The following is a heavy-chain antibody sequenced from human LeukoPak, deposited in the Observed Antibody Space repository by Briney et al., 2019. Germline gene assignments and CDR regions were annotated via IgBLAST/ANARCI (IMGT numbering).Heavy chain of an antibody. Sequence: GGSLRLSCAASGFTFSSYEMNWVRQAPGKGLEWVSYISSSGSTTYYAASVKGRLTISRDNAKNSLYLQMNSLRVEDTAVYYCASQKGRIAVAVDYWGQGTLVTASS. V-gene: IGHV3-48*03. CDR2: ISSSGSTT. CDR1: GFTFSSYE. CDR3: ASQKGRIAVAVDY. J-gene: IGHJ4*02. D-gene: IGHD6-19*01.